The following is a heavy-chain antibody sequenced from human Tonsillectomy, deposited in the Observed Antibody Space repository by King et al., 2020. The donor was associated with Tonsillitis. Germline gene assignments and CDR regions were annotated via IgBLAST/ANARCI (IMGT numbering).Heavy chain of an antibody. Sequence: VQLVESGGGGVQPGRSLRLSCAASGFTFSSYGIHWVRQAPGKGLEWVAVISSDGSKKYYADSVRGRFTISRDNSKNTLYLQMNSLRADDTAVYYCAKARQWLVHFDYWGQGTLVTVSS. D-gene: IGHD6-19*01. CDR1: GFTFSSYG. J-gene: IGHJ4*02. CDR2: ISSDGSKK. V-gene: IGHV3-30*18. CDR3: AKARQWLVHFDY.